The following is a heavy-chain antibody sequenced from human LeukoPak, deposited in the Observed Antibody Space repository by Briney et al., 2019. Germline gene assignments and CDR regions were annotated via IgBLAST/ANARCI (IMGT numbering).Heavy chain of an antibody. V-gene: IGHV3-53*01. CDR1: GFTVSSNY. Sequence: PGGSLILSCAASGFTVSSNYMTWVRQAPGQELEWVSVIYFGGTTYYADSVKGRFTISRDNSKNTVYLQMNSLRVEDTAVYYCARGDGVYVYWGQGTLVTVSS. J-gene: IGHJ4*02. D-gene: IGHD5/OR15-5a*01. CDR2: IYFGGTT. CDR3: ARGDGVYVY.